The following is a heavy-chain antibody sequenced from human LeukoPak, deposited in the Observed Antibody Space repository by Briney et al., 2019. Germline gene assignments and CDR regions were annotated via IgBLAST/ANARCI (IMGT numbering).Heavy chain of an antibody. CDR3: AKDRGYYYDSSGYYYFDY. CDR2: ISAGNDI. Sequence: GGSLRLSCAASGFSFNNYAMVWVRQTPGKGLEWVSVISAGNDIVYADSVKGRFSISRDSSKNTLYLQMNSLRAEDTAVYYCAKDRGYYYDSSGYYYFDYWGQGTLVTVSS. D-gene: IGHD3-22*01. CDR1: GFSFNNYA. J-gene: IGHJ4*02. V-gene: IGHV3-23*01.